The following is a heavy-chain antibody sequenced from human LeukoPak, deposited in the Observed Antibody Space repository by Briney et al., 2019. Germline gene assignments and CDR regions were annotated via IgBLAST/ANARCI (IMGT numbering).Heavy chain of an antibody. CDR1: GGTFSSYA. CDR3: ARIEGGSYYYYYGMDV. Sequence: SVKVSCKASGGTFSSYAISWVRQAPGQGLAWMGRIIPILGIANYAQKFQGRVTITADKSTSTAYMELSSLRSEDTAVCYCARIEGGSYYYYYGMDVWGQGTTVTVSS. J-gene: IGHJ6*02. D-gene: IGHD1-26*01. CDR2: IIPILGIA. V-gene: IGHV1-69*04.